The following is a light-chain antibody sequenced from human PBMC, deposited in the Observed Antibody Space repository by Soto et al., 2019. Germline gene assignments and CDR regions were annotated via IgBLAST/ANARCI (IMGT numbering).Light chain of an antibody. J-gene: IGKJ4*01. Sequence: DIQLTQSPSFLSASVGDRVTISCRASQGISDYLAWYQQKPGKAPKLLIYGASTLQSGVPSRFSGSASGTECTLTIISLQPEDFATYFCQQFNAYPLTFGGGTKLEIK. CDR3: QQFNAYPLT. CDR1: QGISDY. CDR2: GAS. V-gene: IGKV1-9*01.